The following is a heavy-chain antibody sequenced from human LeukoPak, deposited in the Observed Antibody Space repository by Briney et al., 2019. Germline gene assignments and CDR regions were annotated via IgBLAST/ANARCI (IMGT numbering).Heavy chain of an antibody. J-gene: IGHJ6*03. CDR2: INPSGGST. CDR1: GYTFTGYY. CDR3: ARGKTTIFGVVPPYYYYYMDV. V-gene: IGHV1-46*01. D-gene: IGHD3-3*01. Sequence: ASVKVSCKASGYTFTGYYMHWVRQAPGQGLEWMGIINPSGGSTSYAQKFQGRVTMTRGTSTSTAYMELSSLRSEDTAVYYCARGKTTIFGVVPPYYYYYMDVWGKGTTVTVSS.